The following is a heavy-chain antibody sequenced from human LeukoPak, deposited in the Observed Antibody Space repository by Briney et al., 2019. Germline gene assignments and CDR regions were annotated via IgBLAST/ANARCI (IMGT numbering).Heavy chain of an antibody. D-gene: IGHD3-10*01. CDR2: IYHSGST. J-gene: IGHJ6*03. CDR3: ARVDGNGSGSYYIPHYYYYYMDV. Sequence: TSETLSLTCTVSGYSISSGYYWGWIRQPPGKGLEWIGSIYHSGSTYYNPSLKSRVTISVDTSKNQFSLKLSSVTAADTAVYYCARVDGNGSGSYYIPHYYYYYMDVWGKGTTVTVSS. CDR1: GYSISSGYY. V-gene: IGHV4-38-2*02.